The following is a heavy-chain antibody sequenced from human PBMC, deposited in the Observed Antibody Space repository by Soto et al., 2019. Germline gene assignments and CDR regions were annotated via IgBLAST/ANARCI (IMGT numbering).Heavy chain of an antibody. CDR1: GFTFTNAW. J-gene: IGHJ4*01. D-gene: IGHD2-2*01. CDR3: TTDSYSSIKIVRFDY. Sequence: GGSLRLSCAASGFTFTNAWINWVRQAPGKGLEWVGRIKSKTDGGTDYAEPVKGRFAISRDDSNNMVYLQMNSLRTEDTAVYYCTTDSYSSIKIVRFDYWSHGTLVTGSS. V-gene: IGHV3-15*07. CDR2: IKSKTDGGT.